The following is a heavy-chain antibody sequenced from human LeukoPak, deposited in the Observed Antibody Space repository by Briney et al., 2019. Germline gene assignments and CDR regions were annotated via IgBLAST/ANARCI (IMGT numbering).Heavy chain of an antibody. V-gene: IGHV3-23*01. CDR1: GFTFSSYG. J-gene: IGHJ6*03. CDR3: ARGLDYVWGSYRYYYYMDV. Sequence: GGSLRLSCAASGFTFSSYGMSWVRQAPGKGLEWVSAISGSGGSTYYADSVKGRFTISRDNSKNTLYLQMNSLRAEDTAVYYCARGLDYVWGSYRYYYYMDVWGKGTTVTVSS. D-gene: IGHD3-16*02. CDR2: ISGSGGST.